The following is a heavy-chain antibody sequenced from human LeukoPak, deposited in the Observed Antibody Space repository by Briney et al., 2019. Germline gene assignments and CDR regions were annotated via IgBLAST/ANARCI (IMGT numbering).Heavy chain of an antibody. Sequence: SETLSLTCAVYGGSFSGYYWSWIRQPPGKGLEWIGEINHSGSTNYNPSLKHRVTISVDTSKNQFSLKLSSVTAADTAVYYCARGKGLGYCSGGSCYSDYYYYYMDVWGKGTTVTVSS. J-gene: IGHJ6*03. V-gene: IGHV4-34*01. CDR3: ARGKGLGYCSGGSCYSDYYYYYMDV. CDR2: INHSGST. D-gene: IGHD2-15*01. CDR1: GGSFSGYY.